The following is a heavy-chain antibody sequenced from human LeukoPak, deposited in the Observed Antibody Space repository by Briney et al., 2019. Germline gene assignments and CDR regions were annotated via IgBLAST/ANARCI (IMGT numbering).Heavy chain of an antibody. CDR3: ARDIAAAGTRWFDP. CDR1: GYTFTGYY. Sequence: GASVKVSCKASGYTFTGYYMHWVRQAPGQGLEWMGWISAYNGNTNYAQKLQGRVTMTTDTSTSTAYMELRSLRSDDTAVYYCARDIAAAGTRWFDPWGQGTLVTVSS. V-gene: IGHV1-18*04. CDR2: ISAYNGNT. J-gene: IGHJ5*02. D-gene: IGHD6-13*01.